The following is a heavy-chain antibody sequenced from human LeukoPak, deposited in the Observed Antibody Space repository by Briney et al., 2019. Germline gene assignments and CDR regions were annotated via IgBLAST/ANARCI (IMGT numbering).Heavy chain of an antibody. Sequence: GASVKVSCKASGYTFTGYYMNWVRQAPGQGLEWMGWINPNSGRTSYARNFQGRVIMTRDPSIDTAYMELSGLTSNDTAVYYCARDQFGYYYDSSGFNRFDYWGQGTLVTVSS. CDR2: INPNSGRT. CDR1: GYTFTGYY. CDR3: ARDQFGYYYDSSGFNRFDY. V-gene: IGHV1-2*02. J-gene: IGHJ4*02. D-gene: IGHD3-22*01.